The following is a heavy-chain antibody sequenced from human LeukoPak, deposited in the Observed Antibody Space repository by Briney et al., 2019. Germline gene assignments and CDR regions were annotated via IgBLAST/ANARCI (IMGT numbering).Heavy chain of an antibody. D-gene: IGHD3-9*01. J-gene: IGHJ4*02. CDR3: ARDFGWLSGFDN. V-gene: IGHV3-30-3*01. Sequence: GGSLRLSCAASGFTFSSYAIHWVRQAPGKGLEWVAIISYDGTNKYYADSVRGRFTISRDNSKNTLYLQRNSLRAEDTAVYYCARDFGWLSGFDNWGQGTLVTVSS. CDR2: ISYDGTNK. CDR1: GFTFSSYA.